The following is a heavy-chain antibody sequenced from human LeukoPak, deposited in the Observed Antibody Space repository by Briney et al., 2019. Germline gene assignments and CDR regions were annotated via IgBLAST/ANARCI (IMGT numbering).Heavy chain of an antibody. D-gene: IGHD3-16*01. CDR1: GFTFRGYW. V-gene: IGHV3-7*01. CDR3: AREQRGGLSGSLGGLFASYYTYYYMDV. CDR2: IKPDGSDQ. J-gene: IGHJ6*03. Sequence: GGSLRLSCAASGFTFRGYWMTWVRQAPGKGLEWVATIKPDGSDQYYVDSLRGRITISRDNTKNSLYLQMNSLRAEDTAVYFCAREQRGGLSGSLGGLFASYYTYYYMDVWGRGTTVTVSS.